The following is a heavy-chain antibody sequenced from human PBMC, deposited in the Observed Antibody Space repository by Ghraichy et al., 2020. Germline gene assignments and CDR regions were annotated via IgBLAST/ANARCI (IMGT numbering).Heavy chain of an antibody. V-gene: IGHV4-31*03. D-gene: IGHD3-10*01. J-gene: IGHJ5*02. Sequence: SETLSLTCTVSGGSISSGGYYWSWIRQHPGKGLEWIGYIYYSGSTYYNPSLKSRVTISVDTSKNQFSLKLSSVTAADTAVYYCARASYGWFQRGNWFDPWGQGTLVTVSS. CDR1: GGSISSGGYY. CDR3: ARASYGWFQRGNWFDP. CDR2: IYYSGST.